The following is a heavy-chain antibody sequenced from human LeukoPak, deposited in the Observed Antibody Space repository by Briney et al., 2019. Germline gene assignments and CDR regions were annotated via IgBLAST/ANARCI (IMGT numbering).Heavy chain of an antibody. Sequence: PSETLSLTCTVSGGSISSYYWSWIRQPPGKGLEWIGYIYYSGSTNYNPSLKSRVTISVDTSKNQFSLKLSSVTAADTAVYYCARDAGVAGKPLVYGGQGTLVTVSS. D-gene: IGHD6-19*01. CDR1: GGSISSYY. J-gene: IGHJ4*02. CDR3: ARDAGVAGKPLVY. CDR2: IYYSGST. V-gene: IGHV4-59*01.